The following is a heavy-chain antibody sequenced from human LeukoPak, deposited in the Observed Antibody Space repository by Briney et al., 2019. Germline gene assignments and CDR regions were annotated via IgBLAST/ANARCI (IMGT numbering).Heavy chain of an antibody. CDR1: GYTFTSYG. CDR3: ARPCTYYYDSSGYPYYFDY. V-gene: IGHV1-18*01. Sequence: ASEKVSCKASGYTFTSYGISWVRQAPGQGLEWMGWISAYNGNTNYAQKLQGRVTMTTDTSTSTAYMELRSLRSDDTAVYYCARPCTYYYDSSGYPYYFDYWGQGTLVTVSS. CDR2: ISAYNGNT. D-gene: IGHD3-22*01. J-gene: IGHJ4*02.